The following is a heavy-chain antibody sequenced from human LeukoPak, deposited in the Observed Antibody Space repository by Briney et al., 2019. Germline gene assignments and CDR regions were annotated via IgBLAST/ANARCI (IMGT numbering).Heavy chain of an antibody. CDR2: INPNSGDP. D-gene: IGHD6-6*01. CDR1: GYTFTVYY. J-gene: IGHJ6*01. CDR3: AGVRPGRGMDV. V-gene: IGHV1-2*02. Sequence: ASVKVSCKASGYTFTVYYMHWVRQAPGQGLEWMGWINPNSGDPIYAPKFQVRVTMTRDTSISAAYMDLSRLRSDDTAVYYCAGVRPGRGMDVWGQGTTVTVSS.